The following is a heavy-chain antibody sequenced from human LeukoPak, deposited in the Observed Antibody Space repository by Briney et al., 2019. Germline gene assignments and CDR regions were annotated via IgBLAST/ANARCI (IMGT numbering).Heavy chain of an antibody. CDR2: ISYDGSNK. J-gene: IGHJ5*02. CDR1: GFTFSSYA. CDR3: ARASRRYSSSWYFWFDP. V-gene: IGHV3-30*04. Sequence: AGSLRLSCAASGFTFSSYAMHWVRQAPGKGLEWVAVISYDGSNKYYADSVKGRFTISRDNSKNTLYLQMNSLRAEDTAVYYCARASRRYSSSWYFWFDPWGQGTLVTVSS. D-gene: IGHD6-13*01.